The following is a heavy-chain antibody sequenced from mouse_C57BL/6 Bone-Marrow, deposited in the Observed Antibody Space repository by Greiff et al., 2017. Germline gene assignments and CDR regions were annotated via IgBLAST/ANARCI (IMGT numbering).Heavy chain of an antibody. CDR3: ARWRIYYDYDGVWWYFDV. CDR2: IFPGDGDT. J-gene: IGHJ1*03. CDR1: GYAFRSYW. Sequence: VKLMESGAELVKPGASVKISCKASGYAFRSYWMNWVKQRPGKGLEWIGQIFPGDGDTNYNGKFKGKATLTADKSSSTAYMQLSSLTSEDSAVYFCARWRIYYDYDGVWWYFDVWGTGTTVTVSS. D-gene: IGHD2-4*01. V-gene: IGHV1-80*01.